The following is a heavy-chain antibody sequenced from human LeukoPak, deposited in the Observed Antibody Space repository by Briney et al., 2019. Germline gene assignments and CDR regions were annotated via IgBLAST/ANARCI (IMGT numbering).Heavy chain of an antibody. CDR2: IYYSGST. J-gene: IGHJ5*02. CDR1: GGSISSSYYY. Sequence: PSETLSLTCTVSGGSISSSYYYWGWIRQPPGKGLEWIGSIYYSGSTYYNPSLKSRVTISVDTSKNQFSLKLRSVTAADTAVYYCAKGGRECSSTTCYTLYNWFDPWGQGTLVTVSS. CDR3: AKGGRECSSTTCYTLYNWFDP. V-gene: IGHV4-39*01. D-gene: IGHD2-2*02.